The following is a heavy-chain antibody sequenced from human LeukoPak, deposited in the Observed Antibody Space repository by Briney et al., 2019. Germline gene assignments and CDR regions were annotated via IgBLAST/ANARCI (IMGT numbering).Heavy chain of an antibody. CDR3: SRDRVEMATTRYFDL. V-gene: IGHV3-49*03. D-gene: IGHD5-24*01. CDR2: IRSRAYGGTT. Sequence: PGGSLSLSCIGSGFTFGDYAMSWLRQAPGKGLEWVAFIRSRAYGGTTEYAPSVKGRFTISRDDSKGIAYLQMTSLQIEDTAVYYCSRDRVEMATTRYFDLWGRGTLVTVSS. J-gene: IGHJ2*01. CDR1: GFTFGDYA.